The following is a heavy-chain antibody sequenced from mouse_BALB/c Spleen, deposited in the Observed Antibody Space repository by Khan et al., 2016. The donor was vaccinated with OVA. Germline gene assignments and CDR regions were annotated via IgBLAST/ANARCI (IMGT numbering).Heavy chain of an antibody. V-gene: IGHV1S56*01. J-gene: IGHJ2*01. D-gene: IGHD1-1*01. CDR3: ARGELLRYLDY. CDR1: GYTFTSYD. CDR2: IYPGDGST. Sequence: QVQLKQSGPELVKPGALVKISCKASGYTFTSYDINWVKQRPGQGLEWIGWIYPGDGSTKYNEKFKGTATLTEDKSSRTAYLQLSSLTSENSAVYFCARGELLRYLDYWGQGTTLTVSS.